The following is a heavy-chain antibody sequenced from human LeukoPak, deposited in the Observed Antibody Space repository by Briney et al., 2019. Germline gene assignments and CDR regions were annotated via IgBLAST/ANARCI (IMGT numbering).Heavy chain of an antibody. Sequence: SETLSLTCTVSGGSISSSSYYWGWIRQPPGKGLEWIGRIYTSGSTNYNPSLRSRVTISVDTSKNQFSLKLSSVTAADTAVYYCAREGFSSGWATGEFDYWGQGTLVTVSS. CDR1: GGSISSSSYY. D-gene: IGHD6-19*01. CDR3: AREGFSSGWATGEFDY. V-gene: IGHV4-61*02. J-gene: IGHJ4*02. CDR2: IYTSGST.